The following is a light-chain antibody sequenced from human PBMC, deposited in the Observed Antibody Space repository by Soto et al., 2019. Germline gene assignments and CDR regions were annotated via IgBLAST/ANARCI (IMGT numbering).Light chain of an antibody. CDR3: SSYAGTHIV. CDR2: DVS. CDR1: SSDVGGYNY. Sequence: QSVMTQPPSASGSPGQSVAISCTGKSSDVGGYNYVSWYQQHPGKAPKLMIYDVSKRPSGVPDRFSGSKSGNTASLTVSGLQAEDEADYYCSSYAGTHIVFGTGTKVTVL. J-gene: IGLJ1*01. V-gene: IGLV2-8*01.